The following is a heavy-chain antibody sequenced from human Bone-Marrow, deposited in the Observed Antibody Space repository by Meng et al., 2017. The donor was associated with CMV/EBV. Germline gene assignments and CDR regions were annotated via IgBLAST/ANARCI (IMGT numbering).Heavy chain of an antibody. J-gene: IGHJ6*02. CDR1: GFTFSSYA. Sequence: GGSLRLSCAASGFTFSSYAMSWVRQAPGKGLEWVSSVTSRSDYIYYAASVKGRFTISRDNTENSLYLQMHSLTAEDTAVYYCARQYSSGWNYAMDVWGQGTTVTVSS. CDR2: VTSRSDYI. V-gene: IGHV3-21*01. D-gene: IGHD6-19*01. CDR3: ARQYSSGWNYAMDV.